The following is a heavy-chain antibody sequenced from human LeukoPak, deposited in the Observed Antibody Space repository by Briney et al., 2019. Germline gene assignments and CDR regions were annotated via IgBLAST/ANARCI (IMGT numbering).Heavy chain of an antibody. J-gene: IGHJ4*02. CDR2: NIPIFGTA. D-gene: IGHD3-9*01. CDR3: ASGRYDILTGADY. CDR1: GGTFSSYA. Sequence: SVKVSCKASGGTFSSYAIRWVRQAPGQGLEWMGGNIPIFGTANYAQKLQGRVTITADESTSTAYMELGSLRSEDTAVYYCASGRYDILTGADYWGQGTLVTVSS. V-gene: IGHV1-69*13.